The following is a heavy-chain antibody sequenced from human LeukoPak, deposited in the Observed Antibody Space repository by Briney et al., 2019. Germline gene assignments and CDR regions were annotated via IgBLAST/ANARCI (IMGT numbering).Heavy chain of an antibody. J-gene: IGHJ3*02. V-gene: IGHV3-23*01. CDR3: ARATGAVAVRGWAFDI. D-gene: IGHD6-19*01. Sequence: QSGGSLRLSCASSGFTFSSYAMSWVRQAPGKGLEWVSTIGGTGVRTYYADSVKGRFTISRDNSKNTLYLQINSLRAEDTAVYYCARATGAVAVRGWAFDIWGQGTMVTVSS. CDR1: GFTFSSYA. CDR2: IGGTGVRT.